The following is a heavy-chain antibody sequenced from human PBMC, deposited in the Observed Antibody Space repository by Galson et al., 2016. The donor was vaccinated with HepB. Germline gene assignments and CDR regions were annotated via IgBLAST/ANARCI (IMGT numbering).Heavy chain of an antibody. CDR3: ARFGTEITPGGPFDS. J-gene: IGHJ4*02. V-gene: IGHV2-5*01. CDR2: VFWNDDK. D-gene: IGHD4-23*01. Sequence: PALVKPTQTLTLTCTFSEFSLSTSGVGVGWIRQPPGRALEWLALVFWNDDKRYSPSLKSRLTITKDTSKNHVVLTVTNMDPVDTATYYCARFGTEITPGGPFDSWGQGTLVTVSS. CDR1: EFSLSTSGVG.